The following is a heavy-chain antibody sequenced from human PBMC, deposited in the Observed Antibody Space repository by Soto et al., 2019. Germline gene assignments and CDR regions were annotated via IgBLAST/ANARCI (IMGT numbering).Heavy chain of an antibody. V-gene: IGHV6-1*01. CDR2: TYYRSKWYN. D-gene: IGHD2-15*01. Sequence: QVQLQQSGPGLVKPSQTLSLTGAISGDSVSSNSAAWNWIRQSPSGGLEWLGRTYYRSKWYNEYAVSVKSRITVNPDTSKNQFSLQLNSVTPEDTAIYYCARSQGFLDYWGQGTLVTVSS. CDR3: ARSQGFLDY. CDR1: GDSVSSNSAA. J-gene: IGHJ4*02.